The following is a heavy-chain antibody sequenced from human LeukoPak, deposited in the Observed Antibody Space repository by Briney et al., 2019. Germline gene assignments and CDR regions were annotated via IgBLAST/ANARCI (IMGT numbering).Heavy chain of an antibody. CDR2: ISGSGGST. V-gene: IGHV3-23*01. CDR1: GFTLSSYA. J-gene: IGHJ3*02. D-gene: IGHD3-22*01. Sequence: GGSLRLSCAASGFTLSSYAMSWVRQAPGKGLEWVSGISGSGGSTYYADSVKGRFTISRDNSKNTLYLQMNSLRAEDTAVYYCAKETASGYGAFDIWGQGTMATVFS. CDR3: AKETASGYGAFDI.